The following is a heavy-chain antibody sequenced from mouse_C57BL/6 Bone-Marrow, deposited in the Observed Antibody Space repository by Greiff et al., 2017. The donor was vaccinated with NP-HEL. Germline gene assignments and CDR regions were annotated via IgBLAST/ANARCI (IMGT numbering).Heavy chain of an antibody. CDR2: ILPGSGST. CDR3: AREGKLLLRY. J-gene: IGHJ2*01. D-gene: IGHD1-1*01. CDR1: GYTFTGYW. V-gene: IGHV1-9*01. Sequence: VQLQQSGAELMKPGASVKLSCKATGYTFTGYWIEWVKQRPGHGLEWIGEILPGSGSTNYTEKFKGKATFTADTSSNTAYMQLSSLTTEDSAIYYCAREGKLLLRYWGQGTTLTVSS.